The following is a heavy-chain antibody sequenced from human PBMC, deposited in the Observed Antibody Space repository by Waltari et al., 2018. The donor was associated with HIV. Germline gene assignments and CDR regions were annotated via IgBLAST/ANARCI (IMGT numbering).Heavy chain of an antibody. CDR3: ARASHYIEFSTFDGDYYFDV. CDR2: LNSDGSSR. J-gene: IGHJ4*02. Sequence: VQLVESGGGSIKTGGYLRLSCTASGFSVSKHWMDWVGQGPGKGLVWVARLNSDGSSRNYADAVKGRFVISRDNARNTVYLQLNSLRVEDTAMYFCARASHYIEFSTFDGDYYFDVWGRGTRVAVSS. V-gene: IGHV3-74*01. D-gene: IGHD2-15*01. CDR1: GFSVSKHW.